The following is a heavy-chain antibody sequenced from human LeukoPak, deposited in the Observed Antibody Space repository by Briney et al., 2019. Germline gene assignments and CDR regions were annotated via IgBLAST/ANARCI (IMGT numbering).Heavy chain of an antibody. V-gene: IGHV3-7*01. J-gene: IGHJ6*02. CDR1: GFTFSSYW. CDR2: IKQDGSEK. Sequence: GGSLRLSCVASGFTFSSYWMSWVRQAPGKGLEWVANIKQDGSEKYYVDSVKGRFTISRDNAKNSLYLQMNSLRAEDTAVYYCARRSLRSHPGKPYYGVDVWGQGTTVTVSS. D-gene: IGHD3-3*01. CDR3: ARRSLRSHPGKPYYGVDV.